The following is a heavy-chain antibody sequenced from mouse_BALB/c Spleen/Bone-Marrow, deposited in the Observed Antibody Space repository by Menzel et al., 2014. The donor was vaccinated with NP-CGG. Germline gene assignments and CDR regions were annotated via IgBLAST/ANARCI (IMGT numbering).Heavy chain of an antibody. CDR3: ARGNPFDF. CDR2: ILPGSDNT. J-gene: IGHJ2*01. V-gene: IGHV1-9*01. Sequence: VQLQQSGGELMKPGASVKISCKATGYTFSNYWIQWVKQRPGHGPEWIGEILPGSDNTNYNEKFKGKATFTADTSSNTAYMQLSSLTSEDSAVYYCARGNPFDFWGQGTTLTVPS. CDR1: GYTFSNYW.